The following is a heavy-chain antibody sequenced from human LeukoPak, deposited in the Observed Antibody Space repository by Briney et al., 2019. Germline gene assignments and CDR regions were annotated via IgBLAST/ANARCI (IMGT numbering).Heavy chain of an antibody. CDR2: IKQDGSDK. CDR1: GFTFTKYW. CDR3: AREVWGPEY. J-gene: IGHJ4*02. Sequence: GGSLRLSCAASGFTFTKYWMTWVRQAPGKGLEWVGDIKQDGSDKNYLDSVKGRFTISRDNTKNSVYLQMSSLRAEDTAVYYCAREVWGPEYWGQGTLVTVSS. D-gene: IGHD1-14*01. V-gene: IGHV3-7*01.